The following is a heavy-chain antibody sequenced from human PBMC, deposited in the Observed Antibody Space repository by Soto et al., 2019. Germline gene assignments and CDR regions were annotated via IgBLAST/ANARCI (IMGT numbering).Heavy chain of an antibody. CDR2: ISSSSSTI. Sequence: GGSLRLSCAASGFTFSSYSMNWVRQAPGKGLEWVSYISSSSSTIYYADSVEGRFTISRDNAKNSLYLQMNSLRAEDTAVYYCARDLYSSGLDYWGQGTLVTVSS. CDR1: GFTFSSYS. D-gene: IGHD6-19*01. CDR3: ARDLYSSGLDY. V-gene: IGHV3-48*01. J-gene: IGHJ4*02.